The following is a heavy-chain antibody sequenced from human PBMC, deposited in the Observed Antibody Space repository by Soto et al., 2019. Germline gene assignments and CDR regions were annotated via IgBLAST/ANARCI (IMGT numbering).Heavy chain of an antibody. CDR3: ARPEAVTGKGFDR. V-gene: IGHV1-2*02. CDR1: GYMFTGYF. CDR2: IIPNSGET. D-gene: IGHD4-4*01. Sequence: ASVKVSCKASGYMFTGYFIHWLRQAPGQGLEWMGWIIPNSGETNLAQRFQGRVTMTRDTSINKAYMELNSLTSDDTAVYYCARPEAVTGKGFDRWGQGTRVTVSS. J-gene: IGHJ5*01.